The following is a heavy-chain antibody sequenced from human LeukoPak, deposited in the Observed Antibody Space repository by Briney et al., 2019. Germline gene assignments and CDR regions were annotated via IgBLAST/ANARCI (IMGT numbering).Heavy chain of an antibody. Sequence: WGSLRLSCAASGFTFSSYAMSWVRQAPGKGLEWVSAISGSGGSTYYADSVKGRFTISRDNSKNTLYLQMNSLRAEDTAVYYCAKEGELTVAGTSCFDYWGQGTLVTVSS. CDR1: GFTFSSYA. V-gene: IGHV3-23*01. D-gene: IGHD6-19*01. CDR3: AKEGELTVAGTSCFDY. CDR2: ISGSGGST. J-gene: IGHJ4*02.